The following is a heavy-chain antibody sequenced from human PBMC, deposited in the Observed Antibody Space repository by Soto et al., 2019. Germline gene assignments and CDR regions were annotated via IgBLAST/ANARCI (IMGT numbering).Heavy chain of an antibody. J-gene: IGHJ3*02. V-gene: IGHV3-23*01. Sequence: GGSLRLSCAASGFPFSSYAMSWVRQAPGKGLEWVSGISAAGGATYYADSVKGRFTISRDNSKATVYLQMNSLRAEDTALYYCGIDPNGDYVGAFDMWGQGTVVTVSS. D-gene: IGHD4-17*01. CDR3: GIDPNGDYVGAFDM. CDR1: GFPFSSYA. CDR2: ISAAGGAT.